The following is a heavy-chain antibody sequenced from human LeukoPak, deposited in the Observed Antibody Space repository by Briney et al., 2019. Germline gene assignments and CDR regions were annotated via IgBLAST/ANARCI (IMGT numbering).Heavy chain of an antibody. D-gene: IGHD2-15*01. CDR3: ARGKGGSSFDY. J-gene: IGHJ4*02. Sequence: PSETLSLTCTVPGGSISSYYWSWIRQPPGKGLEWIGYIYYSGSTNYNPSLKSRVTISVDTSKNQFSLKLSSVTAADTAVYYCARGKGGSSFDYWGQGTLVTVSS. CDR1: GGSISSYY. V-gene: IGHV4-59*01. CDR2: IYYSGST.